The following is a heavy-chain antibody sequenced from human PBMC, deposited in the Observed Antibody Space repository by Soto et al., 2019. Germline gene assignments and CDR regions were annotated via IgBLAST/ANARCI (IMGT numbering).Heavy chain of an antibody. V-gene: IGHV4-59*13. CDR1: GASINYYY. CDR3: ARGGGSPYHNHEFDF. CDR2: FSSTGST. D-gene: IGHD3-10*01. Sequence: QVQLQESGPGLVKPSETLSLTCAVSGASINYYYWNWIRRPPGKGLEWIGSFSSTGSTNYNPSLKNRVTLSGDTSKNQFSLTLNSVTAADTAVYYCARGGGSPYHNHEFDFWGQGTLVTVSS. J-gene: IGHJ4*02.